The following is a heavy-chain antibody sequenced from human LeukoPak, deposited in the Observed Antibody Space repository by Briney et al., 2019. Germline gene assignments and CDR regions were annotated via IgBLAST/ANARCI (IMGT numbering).Heavy chain of an antibody. CDR2: IYYSGST. D-gene: IGHD2-2*01. CDR1: GGSVSSGSYY. J-gene: IGHJ5*02. Sequence: KSSETLSLTCTVSGGSVSSGSYYWSWIRQPPGKGLEWIGYIYYSGSTNYNPSLKSRVTISVDTSKNQFSLKLSSVTAADTAVYYCARDIRLGYCSSTSCSRGNWFDPWGQGTLVTASS. V-gene: IGHV4-61*01. CDR3: ARDIRLGYCSSTSCSRGNWFDP.